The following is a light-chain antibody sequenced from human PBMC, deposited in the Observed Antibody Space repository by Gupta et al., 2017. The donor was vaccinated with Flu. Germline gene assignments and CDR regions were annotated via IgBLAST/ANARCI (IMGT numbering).Light chain of an antibody. CDR1: SSNIGAGYD. V-gene: IGLV1-40*02. CDR2: GNS. CDR3: QSYDSSLSGPV. Sequence: VTQPPSVSGAPGQRVTISCTGSSSNIGAGYDVPWYQQLPGTAPKLLIYGNSKRPSGVPDRFSGSKSGTSASLAITGLQAEDEADYYCQSYDSSLSGPVFGGGTKLTVL. J-gene: IGLJ2*01.